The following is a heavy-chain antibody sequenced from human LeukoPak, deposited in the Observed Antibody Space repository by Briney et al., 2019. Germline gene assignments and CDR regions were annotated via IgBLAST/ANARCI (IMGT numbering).Heavy chain of an antibody. CDR3: ARKKTYDSSGYYYVDPYFDI. Sequence: ASVKVSCKASGYTFTGYYMHWVRQAPGQGLEWTGWINPNSGGTNYAQKFQGRVTMTRDTSISTAYMELSRLRSDDTAVYYCARKKTYDSSGYYYVDPYFDIWGQGTMVTVSS. CDR2: INPNSGGT. V-gene: IGHV1-2*02. J-gene: IGHJ3*02. CDR1: GYTFTGYY. D-gene: IGHD3-22*01.